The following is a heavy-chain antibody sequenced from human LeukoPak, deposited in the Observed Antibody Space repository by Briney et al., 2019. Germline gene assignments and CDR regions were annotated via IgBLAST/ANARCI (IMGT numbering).Heavy chain of an antibody. CDR3: AREGLIYFDY. D-gene: IGHD2-8*01. J-gene: IGHJ4*02. V-gene: IGHV3-21*01. Sequence: GGSLRLSCAASGFTFSSYSMNWVRQAPGKGLEWVSSITSSSSYIYYADSVKGRFTISRDNAKNSLYLQMNSLRAEDTAVYYCAREGLIYFDYWGQGTLVTVSS. CDR2: ITSSSSYI. CDR1: GFTFSSYS.